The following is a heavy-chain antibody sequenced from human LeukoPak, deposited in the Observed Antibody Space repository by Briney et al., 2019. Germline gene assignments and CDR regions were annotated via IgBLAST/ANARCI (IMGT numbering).Heavy chain of an antibody. Sequence: GGSLRLSCAASGFTFSSYSMNWVRQAPGKGLEWVSYISSSSSTIYYADSVKGRFTISRDNAKNSLYLQMNSLRDEDTAVYYCAKDFIAMSDWEPLGYWGQGILVTVSS. V-gene: IGHV3-48*02. D-gene: IGHD1-26*01. CDR2: ISSSSSTI. CDR1: GFTFSSYS. CDR3: AKDFIAMSDWEPLGY. J-gene: IGHJ4*02.